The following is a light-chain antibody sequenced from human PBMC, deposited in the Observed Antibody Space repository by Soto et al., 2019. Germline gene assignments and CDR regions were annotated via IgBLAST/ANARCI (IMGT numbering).Light chain of an antibody. V-gene: IGKV1-39*01. CDR1: QSISSY. J-gene: IGKJ1*01. CDR3: QQSYSTPRAT. Sequence: DIQMTQSPSSLSASVGDRVTITCRASQSISSYLNWYQQKPGKAPKLLIYAASSLQSGAPSRFSGSGSGTDFTLTISSLQPEDFATYYCQQSYSTPRATFGQGTKVDIK. CDR2: AAS.